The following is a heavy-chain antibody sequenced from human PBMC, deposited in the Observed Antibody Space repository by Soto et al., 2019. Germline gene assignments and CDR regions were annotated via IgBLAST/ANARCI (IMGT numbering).Heavy chain of an antibody. J-gene: IGHJ3*02. V-gene: IGHV3-23*01. CDR2: ISGSGGST. CDR3: AKATGGWYLRGAFDI. D-gene: IGHD6-19*01. Sequence: PGGSLRLSCAASGFTFSSYAMSWVRQAPGKGLEWVSAISGSGGSTYYADSVRGRFTISRDNSKNTLYLQMNSLRAEDTAVYYCAKATGGWYLRGAFDIWGQGTMVTVSS. CDR1: GFTFSSYA.